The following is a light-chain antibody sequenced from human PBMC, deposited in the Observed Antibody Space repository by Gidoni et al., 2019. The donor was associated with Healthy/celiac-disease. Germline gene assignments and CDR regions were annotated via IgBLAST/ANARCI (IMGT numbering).Light chain of an antibody. CDR1: SSNIGSNT. CDR3: ASWDDSLNGVV. CDR2: SNN. V-gene: IGLV1-44*01. J-gene: IGLJ2*01. Sequence: QSVLPQPPSASGTPGQRVTISCSGSSSNIGSNTVTWYHQLPGTAPNLLIYSNNQRPSGVPDRFSGSKSGTSASLAISGLQSEDEADYYCASWDDSLNGVVFGGGTKLTVL.